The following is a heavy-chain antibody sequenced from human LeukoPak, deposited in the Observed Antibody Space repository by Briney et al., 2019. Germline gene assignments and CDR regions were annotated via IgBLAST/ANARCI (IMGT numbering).Heavy chain of an antibody. CDR2: ISSSSSYI. CDR1: GFTFSSYS. Sequence: GSLRLSCAASGFTFSSYSMNWVRQAPGKGLEWVSSISSSSSYIYYADSVKGRFTISRDNAKNSLYLQMSSLRAEDTAVYYCARDSLKVTTDYWGQGTLVTVSS. D-gene: IGHD4-17*01. CDR3: ARDSLKVTTDY. V-gene: IGHV3-21*01. J-gene: IGHJ4*02.